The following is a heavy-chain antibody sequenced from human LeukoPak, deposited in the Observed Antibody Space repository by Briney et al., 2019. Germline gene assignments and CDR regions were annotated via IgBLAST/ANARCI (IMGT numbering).Heavy chain of an antibody. D-gene: IGHD5-12*01. Sequence: SQALSLTCTVSGGSISSGDYYWSWIRQYPGEGLEWIGNIYSSGSTYYNPSLKSRVSISVDTSKNQFSLKVNSVTAADTALYYCARARGYSYDKFFDHWGQGTLVTVS. CDR2: IYSSGST. J-gene: IGHJ4*02. CDR3: ARARGYSYDKFFDH. V-gene: IGHV4-31*03. CDR1: GGSISSGDYY.